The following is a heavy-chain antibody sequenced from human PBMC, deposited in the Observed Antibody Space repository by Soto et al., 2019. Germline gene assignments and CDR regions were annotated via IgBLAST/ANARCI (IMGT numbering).Heavy chain of an antibody. Sequence: SETLSLTCAVYGGSFGGYYWSWIRQPPGKGLEWIGEINHSGSTNYNPSLKSRVTISVDTSKNQFSLELSSVTAADTAVYYCARGRGVLLWFGELYYFDYWGQGTLVTVSS. CDR2: INHSGST. V-gene: IGHV4-34*01. CDR3: ARGRGVLLWFGELYYFDY. CDR1: GGSFGGYY. J-gene: IGHJ4*02. D-gene: IGHD3-10*01.